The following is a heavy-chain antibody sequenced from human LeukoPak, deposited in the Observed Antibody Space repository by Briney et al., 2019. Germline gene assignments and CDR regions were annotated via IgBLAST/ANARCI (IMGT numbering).Heavy chain of an antibody. J-gene: IGHJ6*03. CDR2: ISGSGGST. CDR3: VKALWSEYYYYYMDV. D-gene: IGHD3-10*01. CDR1: GFTFSSYA. V-gene: IGHV3-23*01. Sequence: GGSLRLSCAASGFTFSSYAMSWVRQAPGKGLEWVSAISGSGGSTYYADSVKGRFTISRDNSKNTLYLQMNSLRAEDTAVYYCVKALWSEYYYYYMDVWGKGTTVTVSS.